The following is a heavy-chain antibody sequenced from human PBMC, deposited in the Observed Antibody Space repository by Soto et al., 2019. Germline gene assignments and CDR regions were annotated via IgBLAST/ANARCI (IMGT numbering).Heavy chain of an antibody. Sequence: QVQLVQSGAEVKKPGASVKVSCKASGYTFASYAISWMRQAPGQGREWMGWISAYNGNTNYAQKLQGRVTMTTETSTSTAYMELRSLRSADTAVYYCARDSATPDYWCQGTMVTFSS. J-gene: IGHJ4*02. CDR3: ARDSATPDY. V-gene: IGHV1-18*01. CDR2: ISAYNGNT. CDR1: GYTFASYA.